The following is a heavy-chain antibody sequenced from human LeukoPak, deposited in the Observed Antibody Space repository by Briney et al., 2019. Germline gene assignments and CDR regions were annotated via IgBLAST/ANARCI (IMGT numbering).Heavy chain of an antibody. J-gene: IGHJ4*02. CDR3: ASQDSSSWLFDY. D-gene: IGHD6-13*01. CDR2: IWYDGSNK. CDR1: GFTFSSYG. Sequence: GGSLRLSCAASGFTFSSYGMHWVRQAPGKGLGWVAVIWYDGSNKYYADSVKGRFTISRDNSKNTLYLQMNSLRAEDTAVYYCASQDSSSWLFDYWGQGTLVTVSS. V-gene: IGHV3-33*01.